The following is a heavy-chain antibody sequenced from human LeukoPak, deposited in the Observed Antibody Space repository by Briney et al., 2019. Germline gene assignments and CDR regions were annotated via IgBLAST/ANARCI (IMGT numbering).Heavy chain of an antibody. Sequence: ASVKVSCKASGYTFTGYYMHWVRQAPGQGLEWMGWINPNSGGTNYAQKFQGSVTMTRDTSTSTVYMDLSSLRSEDTAVYYCARDKSGTTQGDSDYWGQGTLVTVSS. D-gene: IGHD1-1*01. CDR2: INPNSGGT. J-gene: IGHJ4*02. CDR1: GYTFTGYY. V-gene: IGHV1-2*02. CDR3: ARDKSGTTQGDSDY.